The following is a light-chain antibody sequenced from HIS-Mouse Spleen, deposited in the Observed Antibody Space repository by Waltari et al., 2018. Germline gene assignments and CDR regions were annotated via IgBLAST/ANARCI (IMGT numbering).Light chain of an antibody. CDR1: AFPKKY. J-gene: IGLJ2*01. Sequence: SYELTQPPSVSVSPGQTARITCSADAFPKKYAYWYQQNSGQAPVLVIYEDSKRPSGIPERFSGSSSGTMATLTISGAQVEDEADYYCYSTDSSGNHRVFGGGTKLTVL. CDR3: YSTDSSGNHRV. CDR2: EDS. V-gene: IGLV3-10*01.